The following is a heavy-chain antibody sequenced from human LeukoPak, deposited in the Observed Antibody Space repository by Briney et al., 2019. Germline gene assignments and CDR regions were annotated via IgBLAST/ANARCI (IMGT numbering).Heavy chain of an antibody. CDR3: ARDPDRGGYSMFDY. D-gene: IGHD3-22*01. CDR1: GFTLSSYS. J-gene: IGHJ4*02. CDR2: ISSSSSYI. V-gene: IGHV3-21*01. Sequence: RGSMRLSCAASGFTLSSYSMNWVRKAPGKGLEWVSSISSSSSYIYYADSVKGRFTISRDNAKNSLYLQMNSLRAEDTAVYYCARDPDRGGYSMFDYWGQGTLVTVSS.